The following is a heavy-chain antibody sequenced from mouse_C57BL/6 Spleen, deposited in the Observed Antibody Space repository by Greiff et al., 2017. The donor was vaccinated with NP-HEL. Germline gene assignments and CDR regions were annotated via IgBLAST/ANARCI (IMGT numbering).Heavy chain of an antibody. Sequence: LVESGAELVKPGASVKMSCKASGYTFTTYPIEWMKQNHGKSLEWIGNFHPYNDDTKYNEKFKGKATLTVEKSSSTVYLELSRLTSDDSAVYYCARRWDYDGGFAYWGQGTLVTVSA. CDR3: ARRWDYDGGFAY. CDR1: GYTFTTYP. D-gene: IGHD2-4*01. J-gene: IGHJ3*01. V-gene: IGHV1-47*01. CDR2: FHPYNDDT.